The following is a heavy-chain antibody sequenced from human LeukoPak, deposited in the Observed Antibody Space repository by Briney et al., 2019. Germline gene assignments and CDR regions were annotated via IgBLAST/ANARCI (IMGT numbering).Heavy chain of an antibody. CDR3: ARDTTYYGSGSYYSDAFDI. J-gene: IGHJ3*02. D-gene: IGHD3-10*01. CDR2: IKQDGSEK. V-gene: IGHV3-7*03. Sequence: AGGSLRLSCAASGFTFSSYWMSWVRQAPGKGLEWVANIKQDGSEKYYVDSVKGRLTISRDNAKNSLYLQMNSLRAEDTAVYYCARDTTYYGSGSYYSDAFDIWGQGTMVTVSS. CDR1: GFTFSSYW.